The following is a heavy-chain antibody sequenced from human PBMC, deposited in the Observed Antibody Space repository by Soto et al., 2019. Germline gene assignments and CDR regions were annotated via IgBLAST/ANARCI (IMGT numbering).Heavy chain of an antibody. CDR3: ARDISSHRQGWFDP. D-gene: IGHD2-15*01. V-gene: IGHV1-18*01. CDR1: GYTFTSYG. Sequence: QVQLVQSGTEVKKPGASVKVSCKTSGYTFTSYGVSWVRQAPGQGLEWMGWISPYSGNTNYAQKFQGRVTXXTXTXXNSGYMELRSLISDDTAVYYCARDISSHRQGWFDPWGEGSLVTVSS. CDR2: ISPYSGNT. J-gene: IGHJ5*02.